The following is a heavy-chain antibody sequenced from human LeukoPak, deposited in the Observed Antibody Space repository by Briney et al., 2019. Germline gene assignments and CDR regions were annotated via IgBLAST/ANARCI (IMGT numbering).Heavy chain of an antibody. D-gene: IGHD2-2*01. J-gene: IGHJ5*02. Sequence: PSETLSLTCTVSGGSISSSSYYWGWLRQPPGKGLEWIGTFYYSGSTYSTASLQSRVTISVDTSKNQFSLKLSSVTAADTAVYYCARKKPFYCSSTSCYASSFDPWGQGTLVTVSS. CDR1: GGSISSSSYY. V-gene: IGHV4-39*07. CDR2: FYYSGST. CDR3: ARKKPFYCSSTSCYASSFDP.